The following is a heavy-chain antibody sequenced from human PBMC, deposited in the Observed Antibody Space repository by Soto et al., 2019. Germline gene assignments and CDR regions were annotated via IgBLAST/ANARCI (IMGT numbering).Heavy chain of an antibody. CDR1: GFTFSSYW. J-gene: IGHJ4*02. D-gene: IGHD4-17*01. CDR3: ATEDYDHDY. Sequence: PGRALRLSCVDSGFTFSSYWMSWVRQAPGKGLEWVANIKQDGSEKYYVDSVKGRFTISRDNAKNSLYLQMNSLRAEDTAVYYCATEDYDHDYWGQGTLFTVSA. V-gene: IGHV3-7*04. CDR2: IKQDGSEK.